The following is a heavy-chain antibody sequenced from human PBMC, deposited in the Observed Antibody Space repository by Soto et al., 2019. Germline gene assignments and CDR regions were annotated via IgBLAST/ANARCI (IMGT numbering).Heavy chain of an antibody. CDR3: ARDAVVAAHGLGDHFDS. Sequence: GGSLRRSCAASGFTFRSYGMHWVRQAPGKGLELLAVTLFDGSNSYYADSVKGRFTISRDNSNKTLYLQMNSLRAEDTALYYCARDAVVAAHGLGDHFDSWGHGDLVTVST. CDR2: TLFDGSNS. D-gene: IGHD2-15*01. CDR1: GFTFRSYG. J-gene: IGHJ4*01. V-gene: IGHV3-30*03.